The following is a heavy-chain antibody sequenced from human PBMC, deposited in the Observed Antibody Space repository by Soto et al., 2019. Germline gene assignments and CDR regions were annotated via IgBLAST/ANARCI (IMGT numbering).Heavy chain of an antibody. CDR2: IYYSGST. D-gene: IGHD5-18*01. V-gene: IGHV4-39*01. J-gene: IGHJ4*02. Sequence: SETLSLTCTVSGGSISSSSYYWGWIRQPPGKGLEWIGSIYYSGSTYYNPSLKSRVTISVDTSKNQFSLKLSSVTAADTAVYYCARGYGRNLDYWGQGTLVTV. CDR1: GGSISSSSYY. CDR3: ARGYGRNLDY.